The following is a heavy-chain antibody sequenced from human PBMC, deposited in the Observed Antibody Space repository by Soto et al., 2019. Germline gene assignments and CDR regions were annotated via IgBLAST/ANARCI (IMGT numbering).Heavy chain of an antibody. CDR1: GFTFSSYG. Sequence: QVQLVESGGGVVQPGRSLRLSCAASGFTFSSYGMHWVRQAPGKGLEWVAVISYDGSNKYYADSVKGRFTISRDNSKNTLYLQMNSLRAEDTAVYYCAKDPRYYDILRRGQGTLVTVSS. V-gene: IGHV3-30*18. D-gene: IGHD3-9*01. CDR3: AKDPRYYDILR. CDR2: ISYDGSNK. J-gene: IGHJ4*02.